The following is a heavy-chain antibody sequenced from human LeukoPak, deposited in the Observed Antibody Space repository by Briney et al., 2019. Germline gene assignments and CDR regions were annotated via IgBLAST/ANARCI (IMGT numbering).Heavy chain of an antibody. J-gene: IGHJ4*02. D-gene: IGHD6-19*01. Sequence: ASVKVSCRASGYTFTNYAKHWVRQAPGQRLEWMGWINTGNGNTKYSQEFQGRVTITRDTSANTAYMELSSLRSEDMAVYYCARAVKYRSGPLTDLLPYYFDYWGQGTLVTVSS. CDR2: INTGNGNT. V-gene: IGHV1-3*03. CDR1: GYTFTNYA. CDR3: ARAVKYRSGPLTDLLPYYFDY.